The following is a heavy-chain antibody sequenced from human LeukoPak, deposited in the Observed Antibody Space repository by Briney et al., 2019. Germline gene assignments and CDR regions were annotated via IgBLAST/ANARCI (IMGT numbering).Heavy chain of an antibody. J-gene: IGHJ6*03. CDR3: ARAGIGIRYYMDV. Sequence: SETLSFTCAVSGYSISSGYYWGWIRQPPGKGLEWIGNTYHSGSTYYNPSLRSRVTISVDTSKNQFSLKLSSVTAADTAVYYCARAGIGIRYYMDVWGKGTTVTVSS. D-gene: IGHD3-10*01. V-gene: IGHV4-38-2*01. CDR2: TYHSGST. CDR1: GYSISSGYY.